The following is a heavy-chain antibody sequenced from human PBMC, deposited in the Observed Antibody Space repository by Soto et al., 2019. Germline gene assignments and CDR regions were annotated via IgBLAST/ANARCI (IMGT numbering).Heavy chain of an antibody. V-gene: IGHV4-61*01. Sequence: QMQLQESGPGLVKPSETLSLTCTVSGVSVNSDSHYWCWIRQPPGKGLECIGHMFYSGITNYNPFLKSRVTISGDTAKNQFSLKLSSVTAADTAVYYCARPVRSVHFDYWGQGNPVTVSS. J-gene: IGHJ4*02. CDR1: GVSVNSDSHY. CDR2: MFYSGIT. CDR3: ARPVRSVHFDY. D-gene: IGHD6-19*01.